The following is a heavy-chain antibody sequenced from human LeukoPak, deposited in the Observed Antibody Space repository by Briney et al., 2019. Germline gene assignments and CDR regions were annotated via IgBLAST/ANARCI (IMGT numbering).Heavy chain of an antibody. J-gene: IGHJ4*02. Sequence: SETLSLTCTVSGGSISSYYWSWIRQPPGKGLEWIGYIYYSGSTNYNPSLKGRVTISVDTSKNQFSLKLSSVTAADTAVYYCARGRDVDTAMVFLLDYWGQGTLVTVSS. CDR1: GGSISSYY. CDR3: ARGRDVDTAMVFLLDY. CDR2: IYYSGST. V-gene: IGHV4-59*01. D-gene: IGHD5-18*01.